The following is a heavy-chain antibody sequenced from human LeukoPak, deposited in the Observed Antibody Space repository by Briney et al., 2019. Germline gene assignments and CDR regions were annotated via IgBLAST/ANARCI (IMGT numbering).Heavy chain of an antibody. Sequence: PSGTLSLTCAVSGGSISSSNWWSWVRQPPGKGLEWIGEIYHSGSTNYNPSLKSRVTMSVDTSKNQFSLKLSSVTAADTAVYYCARNYGDYVGKFDPWGQGTLVTVSS. V-gene: IGHV4-4*02. CDR1: GGSISSSNW. J-gene: IGHJ5*02. D-gene: IGHD4-17*01. CDR3: ARNYGDYVGKFDP. CDR2: IYHSGST.